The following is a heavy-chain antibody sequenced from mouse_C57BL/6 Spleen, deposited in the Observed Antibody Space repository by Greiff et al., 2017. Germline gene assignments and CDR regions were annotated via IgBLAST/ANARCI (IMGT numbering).Heavy chain of an antibody. V-gene: IGHV5-17*01. CDR3: ARRYYFGYYFDY. Sequence: EVKLVESGGGLVKPGGSLKLSCAASGFTFSDYGMHWVRQAPEKGLEWVAYISSGSSTIYYADTVKGRCTISRDNAKNTLFLQMTMLRSEDTAMYYCARRYYFGYYFDYWGQGTTLTVSS. J-gene: IGHJ2*01. CDR1: GFTFSDYG. CDR2: ISSGSSTI. D-gene: IGHD2-1*01.